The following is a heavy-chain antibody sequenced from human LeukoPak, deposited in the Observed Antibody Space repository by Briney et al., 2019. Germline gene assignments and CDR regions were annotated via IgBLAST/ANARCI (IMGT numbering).Heavy chain of an antibody. V-gene: IGHV3-21*01. D-gene: IGHD3-3*01. CDR2: ISSSSSYI. Sequence: GGSLRLSCAASGFTFSSYSMNWVRQAPGKRLEWVSSISSSSSYIYYADSVKGRFTISRDNAKNSLYLQMNSLRAEDTAVYYCARADFSYYYYGMDVWGQGTTVTVSS. CDR3: ARADFSYYYYGMDV. J-gene: IGHJ6*02. CDR1: GFTFSSYS.